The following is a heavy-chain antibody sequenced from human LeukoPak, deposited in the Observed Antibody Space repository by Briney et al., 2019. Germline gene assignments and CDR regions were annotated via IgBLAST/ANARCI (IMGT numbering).Heavy chain of an antibody. V-gene: IGHV3-30*04. CDR2: ISYGGSNK. J-gene: IGHJ4*02. Sequence: PGGSLRLSCAASGFTFSSYAMHWVRQAPGKGLEWVAVISYGGSNKYYADSVKGRFTISRDNSKNTLYLQMNSLRAEDTAVYYCARDYYDSSGYYYFDYWGQGTLVTVSS. CDR3: ARDYYDSSGYYYFDY. CDR1: GFTFSSYA. D-gene: IGHD3-22*01.